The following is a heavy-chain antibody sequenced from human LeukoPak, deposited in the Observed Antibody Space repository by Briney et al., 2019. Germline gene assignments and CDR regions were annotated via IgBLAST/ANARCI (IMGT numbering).Heavy chain of an antibody. CDR2: INADGSTT. V-gene: IGHV3-74*01. Sequence: GGPLRLSCAASGFTFGNSWVHWVRQAPGKGLVWVSLINADGSTTTYADSVKGRFTISRDNARSTVSLQMNSLTIEDTAVYYCVVVVEPPDSDGFDVWGQGTMITVSS. D-gene: IGHD1-14*01. CDR1: GFTFGNSW. J-gene: IGHJ3*01. CDR3: VVVVEPPDSDGFDV.